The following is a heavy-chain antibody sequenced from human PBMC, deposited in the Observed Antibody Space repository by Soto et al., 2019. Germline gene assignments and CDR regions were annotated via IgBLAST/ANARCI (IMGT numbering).Heavy chain of an antibody. CDR3: SRAGILTTPYYTDY. J-gene: IGHJ4*02. CDR1: GFTFSSHS. Sequence: PGGSLRLSCAASGFTFSSHSMNWVRQAPGKGLEWVGRVRNKINSYTTEYAASVKGRFTVSRDDSRNSLYLQMNSLKTGDTAMYYCSRAGILTTPYYTDYWGLGTLVTVSS. CDR2: VRNKINSYTT. D-gene: IGHD2-21*01. V-gene: IGHV3-72*01.